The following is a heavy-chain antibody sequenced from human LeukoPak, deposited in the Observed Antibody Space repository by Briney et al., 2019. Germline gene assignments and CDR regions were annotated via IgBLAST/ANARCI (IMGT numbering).Heavy chain of an antibody. CDR2: INPSGGRT. V-gene: IGHV1-46*01. CDR1: VYTFTNYY. Sequence: GASVTVSCKASVYTFTNYYMHWVRQAPGQGLEGMGIINPSGGRTSYVQKFQGRVTMTRDTSTSTVYMELSSLRSEDTAVYYCARQKEGYGNYYFDYWGQGTLVTVSS. D-gene: IGHD2/OR15-2a*01. J-gene: IGHJ4*02. CDR3: ARQKEGYGNYYFDY.